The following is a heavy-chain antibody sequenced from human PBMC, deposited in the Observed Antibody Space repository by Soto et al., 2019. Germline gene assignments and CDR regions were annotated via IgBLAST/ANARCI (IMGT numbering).Heavy chain of an antibody. CDR1: GFTFSSYG. D-gene: IGHD3-3*01. CDR2: ISYDGSNK. J-gene: IGHJ5*02. V-gene: IGHV3-30*18. CDR3: AKTITIFGGDP. Sequence: GGSLRLSCAASGFTFSSYGMHWVRQAPGKGLEWVAVISYDGSNKYYADSVKGRFTISRDNSKNTLYLQMNSLRAEDTAVYYCAKTITIFGGDPWGQGTLVTVSS.